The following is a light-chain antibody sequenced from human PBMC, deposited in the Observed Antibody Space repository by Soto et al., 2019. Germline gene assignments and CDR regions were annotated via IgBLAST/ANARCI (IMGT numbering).Light chain of an antibody. CDR3: QQYSNWPPFT. CDR2: RAS. J-gene: IGKJ3*01. Sequence: EIVMTQSPATLSVSPGERATLSCRASQSVSSSLAWYQQKPGQAPRPLIFRASTRATGIPARFSDSGSGTEFALAISSLQSEDFAVYYCQQYSNWPPFTFGPGTKVDIK. CDR1: QSVSSS. V-gene: IGKV3-15*01.